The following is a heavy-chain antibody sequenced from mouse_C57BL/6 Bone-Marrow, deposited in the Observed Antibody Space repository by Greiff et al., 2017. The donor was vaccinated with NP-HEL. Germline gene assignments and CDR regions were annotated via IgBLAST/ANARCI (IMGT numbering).Heavy chain of an antibody. V-gene: IGHV1-82*01. Sequence: QVQLQQSGPELVKPGASVKISCKASGYAFSSSWMNWVKQRPGKGLEWIGRIYPGDGGTNSNGKFKGKATLTVDKSSSTAYMQLSSLTSEDSEVYFCARARAADWYFDVWGTGTTVTVSS. CDR3: ARARAADWYFDV. CDR2: IYPGDGGT. CDR1: GYAFSSSW. J-gene: IGHJ1*03.